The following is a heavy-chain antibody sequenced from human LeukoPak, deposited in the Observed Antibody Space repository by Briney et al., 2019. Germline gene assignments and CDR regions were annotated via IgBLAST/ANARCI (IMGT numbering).Heavy chain of an antibody. CDR1: GFTFSDYY. CDR2: INGSGGRT. J-gene: IGHJ4*02. Sequence: GGSLRLSCAASGFTFSDYYMSWVRQAPGKGLEWVSDINGSGGRTYYADSVKGRFTISRDNSKNTLYLQMNSLRAEDTAVYYCAKNRGLPLWGQGTLVTVSS. CDR3: AKNRGLPL. V-gene: IGHV3-23*01.